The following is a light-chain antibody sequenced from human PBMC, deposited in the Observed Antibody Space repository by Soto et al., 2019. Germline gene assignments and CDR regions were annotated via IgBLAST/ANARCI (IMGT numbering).Light chain of an antibody. CDR3: QQYYSTPLT. CDR1: QRVLYSSNNKNY. V-gene: IGKV4-1*01. CDR2: WAS. J-gene: IGKJ4*01. Sequence: DIVMTQSPDSLAVSLGERATINCKCSQRVLYSSNNKNYLAWYQQKPGQPPKLLIYWASTRESGVPDRFSGSGSGTDFTLTISSLQAEDVAVYYCQQYYSTPLTFGGGTKVDI.